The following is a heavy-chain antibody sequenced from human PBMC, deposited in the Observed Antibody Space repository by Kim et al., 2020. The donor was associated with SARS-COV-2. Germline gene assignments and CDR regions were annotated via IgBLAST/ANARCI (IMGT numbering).Heavy chain of an antibody. CDR3: ARDLAAAGSFDY. D-gene: IGHD6-13*01. V-gene: IGHV4-4*02. CDR1: GSSISSSNW. J-gene: IGHJ4*02. CDR2: IYHSGST. Sequence: SETLSLTCAVSGSSISSSNWWSWVRQPPGKGLEWIGEIYHSGSTNYNPSLKSRVTISVDKSKNQFSLKLSSVTAADTAVYYCARDLAAAGSFDYWGQGTLVTVSS.